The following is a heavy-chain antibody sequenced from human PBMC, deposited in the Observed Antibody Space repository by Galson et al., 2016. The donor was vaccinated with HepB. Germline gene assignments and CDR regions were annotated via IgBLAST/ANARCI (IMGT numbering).Heavy chain of an antibody. CDR3: ARRGSKEKGYFDL. Sequence: CAISGDSASSNSVTWNWIRQSPSRGLEWLGRTYYRSKWYNDYAVSVKSRMTINPDTSKNQFSLPLNSVTPEDTAVYYCARRGSKEKGYFDLWGRGTLVTVSS. CDR2: TYYRSKWYN. D-gene: IGHD6-13*01. CDR1: GDSASSNSVT. J-gene: IGHJ2*01. V-gene: IGHV6-1*01.